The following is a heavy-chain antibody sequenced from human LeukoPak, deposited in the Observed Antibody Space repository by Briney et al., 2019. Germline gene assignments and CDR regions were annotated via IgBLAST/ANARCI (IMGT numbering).Heavy chain of an antibody. CDR3: ARDPRNKGFDP. CDR2: INGDGSDT. CDR1: GFTFSGYW. Sequence: PGGSLRLSCAASGFTFSGYWMHWARQSPGKGLVWVSCINGDGSDTRYADSVKGRFTISRDNAKNTLYQQMNSLRVEDTAVYYCARDPRNKGFDPWGQGTLVTVSS. D-gene: IGHD1/OR15-1a*01. J-gene: IGHJ5*02. V-gene: IGHV3-74*01.